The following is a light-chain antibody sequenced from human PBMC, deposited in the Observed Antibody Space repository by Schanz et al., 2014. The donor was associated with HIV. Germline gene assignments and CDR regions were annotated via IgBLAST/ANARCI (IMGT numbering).Light chain of an antibody. V-gene: IGLV2-8*01. J-gene: IGLJ3*02. CDR2: EVT. CDR3: AAWDDSLNGRV. CDR1: SSDVGDYNY. Sequence: QSALTQPPSASGSPGQSVTISCTGTSSDVGDYNYVSWYQQHPGKAPKLMIYEVTKRPSGVPDRFSGSKSGNTASLTVSGLQAEDEADYYCAAWDDSLNGRVFGGGTKLTVL.